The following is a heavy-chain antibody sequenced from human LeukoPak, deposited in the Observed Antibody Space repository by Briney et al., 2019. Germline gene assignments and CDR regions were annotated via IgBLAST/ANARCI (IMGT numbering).Heavy chain of an antibody. J-gene: IGHJ3*02. D-gene: IGHD6-13*01. CDR2: IYTSGST. Sequence: SQTLSLTFTVSGGSISSGSYYWSWIRQPAGKGLEWIGRIYTSGSTNYNPSLKSRVTISVDTSKNQFSLKLSSVTAADTAVYYCARGGSPDAFDIWGQGTMVTVSS. CDR1: GGSISSGSYY. V-gene: IGHV4-61*02. CDR3: ARGGSPDAFDI.